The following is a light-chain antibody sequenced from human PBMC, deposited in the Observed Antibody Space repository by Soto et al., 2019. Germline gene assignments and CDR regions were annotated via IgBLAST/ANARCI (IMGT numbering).Light chain of an antibody. V-gene: IGKV3-15*01. Sequence: EIVMTQSPDTLSVSPGERATLSCRASQSVSTNLAWYQQKPGQAPRPLIYGASTRATGIPARFSGSGSGTDFTLTISSLQSEYFAVYHCQQYNNWPYTFGQGTKLEIK. CDR1: QSVSTN. J-gene: IGKJ2*01. CDR3: QQYNNWPYT. CDR2: GAS.